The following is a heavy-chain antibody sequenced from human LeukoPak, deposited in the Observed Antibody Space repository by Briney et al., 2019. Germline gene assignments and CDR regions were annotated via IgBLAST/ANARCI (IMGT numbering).Heavy chain of an antibody. V-gene: IGHV4-30-2*01. J-gene: IGHJ5*02. CDR3: ARGQTDYSGYDLNNWFDP. CDR2: IYHSGST. D-gene: IGHD5-12*01. Sequence: SETLSLTCAVSGGSISSGGYSWSWIRQPPGKGLEWIGYIYHSGSTYYNPSLKSRVTISVDRSKNQFSLKLSSVTAADTAVYYCARGQTDYSGYDLNNWFDPWGQGTLVTVPS. CDR1: GGSISSGGYS.